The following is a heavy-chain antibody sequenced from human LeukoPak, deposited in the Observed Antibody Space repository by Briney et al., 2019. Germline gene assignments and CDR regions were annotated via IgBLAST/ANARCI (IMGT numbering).Heavy chain of an antibody. CDR2: IYYIRST. CDR1: GGSISSNNYY. Sequence: PSETLSLTCTVSGGSISSNNYYWGWICQPPGKGLEWIWCIYYIRSTYYNPSLQNRVTTSVDTSKNQFSMKMSSVTAADTAVYYCASPLGYCSTTSCDPRRRFEYWGQGTLVTVSS. J-gene: IGHJ4*02. V-gene: IGHV4-39*01. D-gene: IGHD2-2*01. CDR3: ASPLGYCSTTSCDPRRRFEY.